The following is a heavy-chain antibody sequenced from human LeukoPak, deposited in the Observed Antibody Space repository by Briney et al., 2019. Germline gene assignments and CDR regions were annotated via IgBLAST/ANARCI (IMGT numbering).Heavy chain of an antibody. J-gene: IGHJ6*02. CDR1: GGSISSNN. V-gene: IGHV4-4*07. Sequence: SETLSLTCTVSGGSISSNNWSWIRQPAGKGLEWIGRIYTSGSTNYSPPLKSRVTLSVDTSRDQFSLRLGSVNAADTAVYFCAKDVDTAMVNYGMEVWGQGNTVTVSS. CDR3: AKDVDTAMVNYGMEV. CDR2: IYTSGST. D-gene: IGHD5-18*01.